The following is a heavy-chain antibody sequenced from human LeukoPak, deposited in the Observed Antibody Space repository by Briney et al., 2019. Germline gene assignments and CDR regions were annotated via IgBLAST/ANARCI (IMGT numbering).Heavy chain of an antibody. CDR2: INHSGST. D-gene: IGHD2-2*02. Sequence: SETLSLTCAVYGGSFSGYYRSWIRQPPGKGLEWIGEINHSGSTNYNPSLKSRVTISVDTSKNQFSLKLSSVTAADTAVYYCARSGPAYCSSTSCYKDGGATGIDYWGQGTLVTVSS. V-gene: IGHV4-34*01. CDR1: GGSFSGYY. J-gene: IGHJ4*02. CDR3: ARSGPAYCSSTSCYKDGGATGIDY.